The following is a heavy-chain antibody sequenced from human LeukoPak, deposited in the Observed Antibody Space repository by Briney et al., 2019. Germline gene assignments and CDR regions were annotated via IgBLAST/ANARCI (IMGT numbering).Heavy chain of an antibody. Sequence: GGSLRLSCAASGFTFSSYWMSWVRQAPGKGLEWVSSISTSSSYIYYADSVKGRFTISRHNAKNSLYLQMNSLRAEDTAVYHCAKEIYYDSTGPQYWGQGTLVTVSS. CDR3: AKEIYYDSTGPQY. V-gene: IGHV3-21*04. CDR2: ISTSSSYI. D-gene: IGHD3-22*01. CDR1: GFTFSSYW. J-gene: IGHJ4*02.